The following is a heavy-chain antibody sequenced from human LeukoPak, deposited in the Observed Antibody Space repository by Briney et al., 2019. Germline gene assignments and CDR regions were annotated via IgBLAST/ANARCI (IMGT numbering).Heavy chain of an antibody. V-gene: IGHV4-59*01. CDR3: ASYPYSSSSHILDY. D-gene: IGHD6-6*01. CDR2: IYYSGST. J-gene: IGHJ4*02. CDR1: GGSISSYY. Sequence: SVTLSLTCTVSGGSISSYYWSWIRQPPGKGLEWIGYIYYSGSTNYNPSLKSRVTISVDTSKNQFSLKLSSVTAADTAVYYCASYPYSSSSHILDYWGQGTLVTVSS.